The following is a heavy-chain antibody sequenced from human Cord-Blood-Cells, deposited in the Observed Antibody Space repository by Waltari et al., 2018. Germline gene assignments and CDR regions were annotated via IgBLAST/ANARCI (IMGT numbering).Heavy chain of an antibody. CDR1: GGTFSSYA. CDR2: IIPIFGTA. D-gene: IGHD1-20*01. J-gene: IGHJ3*02. CDR3: ARGGGGDHNWDDAFDI. Sequence: QVQLVQSGAEVKKPGSSVKVSCKASGGTFSSYAISWVRQATGQGLEGMGGIIPIFGTANDAQKFQGRVTITADKSTSTAYMELSSLRSEDTAVYYCARGGGGDHNWDDAFDIWGQGTMVTVSS. V-gene: IGHV1-69*06.